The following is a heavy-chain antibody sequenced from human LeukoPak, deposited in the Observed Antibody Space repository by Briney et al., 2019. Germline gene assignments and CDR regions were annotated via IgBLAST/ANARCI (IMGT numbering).Heavy chain of an antibody. CDR2: FDPEDGET. V-gene: IGHV1-24*01. CDR1: GSTLTELS. J-gene: IGHJ4*02. CDR3: ATVANRLERRGRFDN. D-gene: IGHD1-1*01. Sequence: GASVNLSCKVSGSTLTELSMNWVRQAPGKRLEWRGGFDPEDGETIYTQKFRGRVTITDDTSTDTAYIEVSSLRSEDTAVYYCATVANRLERRGRFDNWGQGTLVTVSS.